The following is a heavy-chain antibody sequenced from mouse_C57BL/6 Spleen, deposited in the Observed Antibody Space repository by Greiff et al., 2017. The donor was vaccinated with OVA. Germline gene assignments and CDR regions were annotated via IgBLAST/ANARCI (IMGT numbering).Heavy chain of an antibody. CDR2: INPYNGDT. CDR3: ARSSNYDYFDY. D-gene: IGHD2-5*01. CDR1: GYSFTGYF. J-gene: IGHJ2*01. V-gene: IGHV1-20*01. Sequence: EVQLQQSGPELVKPGDSVKISCKASGYSFTGYFMNWVMQSHGKSLEWIGRINPYNGDTFYNQKFKGKATLTVDKSSSTAHMELRSLTSEDSAVYYCARSSNYDYFDYWGQGTTLTVSS.